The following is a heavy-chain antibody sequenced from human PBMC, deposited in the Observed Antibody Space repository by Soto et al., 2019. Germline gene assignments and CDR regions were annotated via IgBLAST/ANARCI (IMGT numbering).Heavy chain of an antibody. CDR1: GGSISSSSFH. V-gene: IGHV4-31*03. CDR3: ARSDGRY. J-gene: IGHJ4*02. Sequence: PSETLSLTCTVSGGSISSSSFHWGWIRQPPGKGLEWIGYIYYSGSTYYNPSLKSRVTISVDTSKNQFSLKLSSVTAADTAVYYCARSDGRYWGQGTLVTVSS. CDR2: IYYSGST.